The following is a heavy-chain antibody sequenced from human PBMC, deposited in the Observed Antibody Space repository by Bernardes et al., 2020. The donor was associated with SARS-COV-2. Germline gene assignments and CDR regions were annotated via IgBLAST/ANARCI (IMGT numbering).Heavy chain of an antibody. CDR1: GFTFSTYC. CDR3: ARIDEATGRDY. V-gene: IGHV3-7*01. J-gene: IGHJ4*02. CDR2: IKGDGRKR. D-gene: IGHD1-26*01. Sequence: GGSLRLSCAASGFTFSTYCMSWVRQAPGKGLEWVADIKGDGRKRSSVDSVKGRFTISRDNANNLLYLQMSSLRADDTAVYYCARIDEATGRDYWGQGTLGT.